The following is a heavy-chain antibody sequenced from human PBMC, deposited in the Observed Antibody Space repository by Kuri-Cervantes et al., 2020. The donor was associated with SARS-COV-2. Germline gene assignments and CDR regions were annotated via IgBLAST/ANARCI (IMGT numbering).Heavy chain of an antibody. D-gene: IGHD4-23*01. CDR3: AREGGPTVVTWSDAFDI. CDR2: ISYDGSNK. V-gene: IGHV3-30-3*01. Sequence: LSLTCAASGFTFSSYAMHWVRQAPDKGLEWVAVISYDGSNKYYADSVKGRFTISRDNSKNTLYLQMNSLKTEDTAVYYCAREGGPTVVTWSDAFDIWGQGTMVTVSS. CDR1: GFTFSSYA. J-gene: IGHJ3*02.